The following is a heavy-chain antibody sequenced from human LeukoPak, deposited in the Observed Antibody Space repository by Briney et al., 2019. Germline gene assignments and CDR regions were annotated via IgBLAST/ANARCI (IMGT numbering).Heavy chain of an antibody. V-gene: IGHV5-10-1*01. CDR2: IDPTDSYT. J-gene: IGHJ4*02. CDR1: GYIFTSYW. CDR3: ARRGRSSSNFDF. Sequence: GESLKISCKGSGYIFTSYWITWVRQMPGKGLEWMGMIDPTDSYTNYSPSFQGHVTISTDKSISTAYLQWSSLKASDTAIYYCARRGRSSSNFDFWGQGTLVTVSS. D-gene: IGHD6-6*01.